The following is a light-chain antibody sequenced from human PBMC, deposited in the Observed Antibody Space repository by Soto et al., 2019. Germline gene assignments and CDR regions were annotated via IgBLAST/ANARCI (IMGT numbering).Light chain of an antibody. CDR1: QSIRRY. CDR2: KAS. V-gene: IGKV1-5*03. Sequence: DIQMTQSPSSLSASLGDRVTISCRASQSIRRYLNWYQQKPGKAPKLLIYKASTLKSGVPSRFRGSGSGTEFTLTISSLQPDDFETYYCQHYNSYSEAFGQGTKVDIK. J-gene: IGKJ1*01. CDR3: QHYNSYSEA.